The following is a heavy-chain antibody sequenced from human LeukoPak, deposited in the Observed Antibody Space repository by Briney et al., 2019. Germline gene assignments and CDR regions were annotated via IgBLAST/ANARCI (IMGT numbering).Heavy chain of an antibody. CDR1: GFSVSSNY. Sequence: GGSLRLSCAASGFSVSSNYMSWVRQAPGKGLEWASVIYSGGYTYYADSVKGRFTISRDNSKNTVYLQMNSLRAEDTAIYYCARDEAFDIWGQGTMVTVSS. CDR2: IYSGGYT. J-gene: IGHJ3*02. CDR3: ARDEAFDI. V-gene: IGHV3-53*01.